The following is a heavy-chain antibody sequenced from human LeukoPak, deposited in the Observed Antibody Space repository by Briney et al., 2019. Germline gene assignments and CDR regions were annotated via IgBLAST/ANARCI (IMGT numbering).Heavy chain of an antibody. D-gene: IGHD1-26*01. Sequence: GGSLRLSCAASGFTFTDYWMTWVRQVPGKGLEWVANIHKAGTESYYVDSVKGRFAISRDNAKNSLYLQLSSLRGDDTAVYYCARVGTWELQRVFDYWGQGTLVTVSS. CDR2: IHKAGTES. CDR1: GFTFTDYW. J-gene: IGHJ4*02. CDR3: ARVGTWELQRVFDY. V-gene: IGHV3-7*01.